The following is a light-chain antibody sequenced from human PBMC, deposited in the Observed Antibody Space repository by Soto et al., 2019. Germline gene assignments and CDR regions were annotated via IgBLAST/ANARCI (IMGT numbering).Light chain of an antibody. CDR3: QQYNNWPPWT. CDR2: GAS. Sequence: EIVMTQSPATLSVSPGERATLSSRASQSVSSNLAWYQRKPGQAPRPPLYGASTRATGIPARFSGSGSGTEFTLTISSLQSEDFAVYYCQQYNNWPPWTFGQGTKVEIK. CDR1: QSVSSN. V-gene: IGKV3-15*01. J-gene: IGKJ1*01.